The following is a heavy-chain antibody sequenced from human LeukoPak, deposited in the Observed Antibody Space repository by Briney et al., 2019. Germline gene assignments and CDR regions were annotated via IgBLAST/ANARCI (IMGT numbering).Heavy chain of an antibody. CDR3: ATDTRVWSGYLSTYYFDY. Sequence: ASVKVSCKVSGYTLTELSMHWVRQAPGKGLEWMGGFDPEDGETIYAQKFQGRVTMTEDTSTDTAYMELSSLRSEDTAVYYCATDTRVWSGYLSTYYFDYWGQGTLVTVSS. CDR1: GYTLTELS. CDR2: FDPEDGET. J-gene: IGHJ4*02. D-gene: IGHD3-3*01. V-gene: IGHV1-24*01.